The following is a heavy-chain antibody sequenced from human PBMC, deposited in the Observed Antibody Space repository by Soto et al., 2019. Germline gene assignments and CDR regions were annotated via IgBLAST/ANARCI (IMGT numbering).Heavy chain of an antibody. CDR2: IIPIFGTA. J-gene: IGHJ6*02. Sequence: QVQLVQSGAEVKKPGSSVKVSCKASGGTFSSYAISWVRQAPGQGLEWMGGIIPIFGTANYAQKFQGRVTITADESTSTAYMELSSLRCEDTAVYYCASSEAAAILKYYYGMDVWGQGTTVTVSS. CDR3: ASSEAAAILKYYYGMDV. CDR1: GGTFSSYA. D-gene: IGHD2-2*01. V-gene: IGHV1-69*12.